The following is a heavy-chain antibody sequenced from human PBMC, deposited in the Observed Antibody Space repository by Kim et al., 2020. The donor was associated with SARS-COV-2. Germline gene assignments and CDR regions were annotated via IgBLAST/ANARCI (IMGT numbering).Heavy chain of an antibody. D-gene: IGHD4-17*01. CDR2: K. CDR3: ARDTVTKDFDY. V-gene: IGHV3-33*01. J-gene: IGHJ4*02. Sequence: KNLRDSVQGRFTISKDNYRNALDLQMNIRRAEDTAVYYCARDTVTKDFDYWGQGTLVTVSS.